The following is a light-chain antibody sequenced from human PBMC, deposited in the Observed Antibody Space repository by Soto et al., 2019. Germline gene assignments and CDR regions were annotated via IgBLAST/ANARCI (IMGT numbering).Light chain of an antibody. J-gene: IGLJ3*02. CDR2: EVS. V-gene: IGLV2-23*02. CDR3: CSYTSSRTLV. Sequence: QSALTQPASVSASPGQSITISCTGTSSDIGNYNLVSWYQQHPGKAPKLMIYEVSTWPSGVSDRFSGSKSGNTASLTISGLQAEDEADYYCCSYTSSRTLVFGGGTKVTVL. CDR1: SSDIGNYNL.